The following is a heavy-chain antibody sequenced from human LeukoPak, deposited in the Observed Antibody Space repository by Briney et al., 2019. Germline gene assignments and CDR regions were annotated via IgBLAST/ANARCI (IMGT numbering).Heavy chain of an antibody. Sequence: GGSLRLSCAASGFTVITNDMTWVRQAPGKGLEWVSVLYSDGNTKYADSVQGRFTISRNNSKNTLYLEMNSLSPDDTAVYYCARGVEPLAANTLAYWGQGTLVTVSS. CDR3: ARGVEPLAANTLAY. V-gene: IGHV3-53*01. D-gene: IGHD1-14*01. CDR1: GFTVITND. CDR2: LYSDGNT. J-gene: IGHJ4*02.